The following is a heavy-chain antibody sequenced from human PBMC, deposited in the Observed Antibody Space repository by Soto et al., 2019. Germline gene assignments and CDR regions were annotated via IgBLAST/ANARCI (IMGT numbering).Heavy chain of an antibody. CDR1: GGTFSSYA. J-gene: IGHJ4*02. D-gene: IGHD6-19*01. CDR2: IIPIFGTA. V-gene: IGHV1-69*01. CDR3: ARAAVAGELMYYFDY. Sequence: QVQLVQSGAEVKKPGSSVKVSCKASGGTFSSYAISWVRQAPGQGLEWMGGIIPIFGTANYAQKFQGRVTITADESTSTAYMELSSLRSEDTVVYYCARAAVAGELMYYFDYWGQGTLVTGSS.